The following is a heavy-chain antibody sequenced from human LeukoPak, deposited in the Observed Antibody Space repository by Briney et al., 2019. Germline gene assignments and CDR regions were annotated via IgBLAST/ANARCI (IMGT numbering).Heavy chain of an antibody. D-gene: IGHD3-3*01. CDR3: ARETYDFWSGYFSYAFDI. V-gene: IGHV3-30-3*01. CDR2: ISYDGSNK. J-gene: IGHJ3*02. Sequence: GGSLRLSCAASGFTFSSYAMHWVRQAPGKGLEWVAVISYDGSNKYYADSVKGRFTISRDNSKNSLYLQMNSLRAEDTAVYYCARETYDFWSGYFSYAFDIWGQGTMVTVSS. CDR1: GFTFSSYA.